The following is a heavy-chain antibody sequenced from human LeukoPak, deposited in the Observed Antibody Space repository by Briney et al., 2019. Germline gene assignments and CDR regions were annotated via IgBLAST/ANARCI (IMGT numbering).Heavy chain of an antibody. V-gene: IGHV5-51*01. Sequence: GESLKISCKGSGYSFTNYWIGWVRQMPGKGLEWMGIIYPGDSDTRYSPSFQGQVTISADTSISTAYLQWSSLKASDTAIYYCARRGNYWFDPWGQGTLVTASS. D-gene: IGHD1-7*01. CDR2: IYPGDSDT. CDR3: ARRGNYWFDP. J-gene: IGHJ5*02. CDR1: GYSFTNYW.